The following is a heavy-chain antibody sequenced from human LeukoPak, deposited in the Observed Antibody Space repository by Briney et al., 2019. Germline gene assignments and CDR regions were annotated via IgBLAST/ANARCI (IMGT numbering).Heavy chain of an antibody. V-gene: IGHV3-15*01. CDR3: TTDLMDV. J-gene: IGHJ6*02. Sequence: PGGSLRLSCAASDFTFDIAWVSWVRQAPGKGLEWVGRIKSNTAGGTTEYAAPVKARFTISRDDSKNTLYLQMNSLKPEDTAVYYCTTDLMDVWGQGTTVTVSS. CDR1: DFTFDIAW. CDR2: IKSNTAGGTT.